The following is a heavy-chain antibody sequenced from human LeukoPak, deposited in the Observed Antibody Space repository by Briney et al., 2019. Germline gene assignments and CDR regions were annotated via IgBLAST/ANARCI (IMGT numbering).Heavy chain of an antibody. D-gene: IGHD4-17*01. J-gene: IGHJ4*02. CDR1: GGSISSFY. CDR3: ARLPTH. CDR2: IDYSGST. Sequence: PSETLSLTCTVSGGSISSFYWSWIRQPPGKGLRWIGYIDYSGSTDYNPSLKSRVSISVDTSKNQFSLRLNSVTAADTAVYYCARLPTHWGQGTLVTVSS. V-gene: IGHV4-59*08.